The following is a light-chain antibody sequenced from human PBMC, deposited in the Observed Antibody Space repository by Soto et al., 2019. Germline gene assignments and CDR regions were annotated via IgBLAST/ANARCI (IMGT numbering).Light chain of an antibody. Sequence: EIVMTQSPATLSVSPGERAPLSCRASQSVSSSYLAWYQQKPGQAPRLLIYGASSRATGIPDRFSGSGSGTDFTLTISRLEPEDFAVYYCQQYGSSPPTFGQGTKVDI. CDR3: QQYGSSPPT. J-gene: IGKJ1*01. CDR1: QSVSSSY. V-gene: IGKV3-20*01. CDR2: GAS.